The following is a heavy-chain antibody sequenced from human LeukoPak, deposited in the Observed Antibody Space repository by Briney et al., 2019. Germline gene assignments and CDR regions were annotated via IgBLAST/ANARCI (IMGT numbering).Heavy chain of an antibody. CDR3: ARDRGMATVRYFDF. D-gene: IGHD5-24*01. Sequence: SETLSLTCTVSGGSLSSGSYYWSWLRQPAGKGLEWIGRIYTSGSTNYNPSLKRRSPISVDTAKTQFSLKLSAVTAADTVVYYCARDRGMATVRYFDFWGRGTLVTVSS. CDR2: IYTSGST. J-gene: IGHJ4*02. V-gene: IGHV4-61*02. CDR1: GGSLSSGSYY.